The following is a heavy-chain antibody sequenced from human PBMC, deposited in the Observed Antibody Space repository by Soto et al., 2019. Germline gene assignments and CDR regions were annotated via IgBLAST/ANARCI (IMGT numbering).Heavy chain of an antibody. D-gene: IGHD2-2*01. J-gene: IGHJ4*02. CDR2: TYHSGNT. CDR1: GDTISTGGYT. Sequence: SETLSLTCDVSGDTISTGGYTWAWIRQPPGKALEWIGHTYHSGNTNYNPSLKSRVTMSVDTSKNHFSLKLSSVTAADTGVYYCATLGYCSDSTCFGTPYYFDSWGQGMLVTVSS. V-gene: IGHV4-30-2*02. CDR3: ATLGYCSDSTCFGTPYYFDS.